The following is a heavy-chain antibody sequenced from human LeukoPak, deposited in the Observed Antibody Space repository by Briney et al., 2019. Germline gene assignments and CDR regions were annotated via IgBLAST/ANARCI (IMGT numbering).Heavy chain of an antibody. CDR1: GLTVSSTY. D-gene: IGHD4-17*01. Sequence: PGGSLRLSCAAFGLTVSSTYMSWVRQAPGKGLEWVSVIHSGGTTYYADSVKGRFTISRDNFKNTLNLQMNSLRAEDTAVYHCARGAYGDFRFDFWGQGTLVTVSS. CDR2: IHSGGTT. J-gene: IGHJ4*02. CDR3: ARGAYGDFRFDF. V-gene: IGHV3-66*02.